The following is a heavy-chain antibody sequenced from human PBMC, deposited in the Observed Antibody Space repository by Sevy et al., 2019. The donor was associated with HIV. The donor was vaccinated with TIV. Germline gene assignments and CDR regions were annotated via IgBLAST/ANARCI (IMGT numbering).Heavy chain of an antibody. V-gene: IGHV1-69*01. CDR2: IIPIFNKT. CDR1: GGTLSNYA. CDR3: ASTKDNYGGSYRRSYYLDY. Sequence: KISCKASGGTLSNYAITWVRQAPGQGLEWMGEIIPIFNKTNNAQKFQGRVTITADESTSTAYMELSSLRSEDTAVYYCASTKDNYGGSYRRSYYLDYWAQGTLVTVSS. D-gene: IGHD1-26*01. J-gene: IGHJ4*02.